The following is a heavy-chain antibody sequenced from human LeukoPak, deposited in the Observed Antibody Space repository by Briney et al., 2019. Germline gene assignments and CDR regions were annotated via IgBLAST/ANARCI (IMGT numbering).Heavy chain of an antibody. Sequence: GGSLRLSCAAPGFTFSDAWLSWVRQAPGKGPEWVGRIKSSAEGGATDYAAPVKGRFTVSRDDSKDILYLHVKSLKTEDTAVYYCSLRYCSGTSCPGYWGQGTLVTVSS. J-gene: IGHJ4*02. CDR3: SLRYCSGTSCPGY. CDR1: GFTFSDAW. V-gene: IGHV3-15*01. D-gene: IGHD2-8*02. CDR2: IKSSAEGGAT.